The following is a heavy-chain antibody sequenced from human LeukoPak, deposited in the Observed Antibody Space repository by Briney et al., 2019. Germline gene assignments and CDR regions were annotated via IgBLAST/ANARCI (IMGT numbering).Heavy chain of an antibody. CDR3: ATGIAVTGTGG. CDR1: GFTFSSYA. CDR2: VTASGSST. V-gene: IGHV3-23*01. J-gene: IGHJ4*02. Sequence: GSLRLSCAASGFTFSSYAMNWVRQAPGKGLEWVSTVTASGSSTYYADSVKGRFTISRDNSKDMLYLQMNSLRGEDTAVYYCATGIAVTGTGGWGQGTLVTVSS. D-gene: IGHD6-19*01.